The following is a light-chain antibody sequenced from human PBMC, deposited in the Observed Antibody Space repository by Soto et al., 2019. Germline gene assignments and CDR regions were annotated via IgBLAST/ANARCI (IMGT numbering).Light chain of an antibody. J-gene: IGKJ3*01. V-gene: IGKV1-9*01. CDR2: GTF. Sequence: IQLTQSPSSLSASVGDRVSITCRASQDIKTYLAWYQQKEGKAPKLLISGTFTLQSGVPSRFNGSGSGTDFTLTISRLQPEDFATYYCQHLNNYPPFTFGPGTKVDLE. CDR3: QHLNNYPPFT. CDR1: QDIKTY.